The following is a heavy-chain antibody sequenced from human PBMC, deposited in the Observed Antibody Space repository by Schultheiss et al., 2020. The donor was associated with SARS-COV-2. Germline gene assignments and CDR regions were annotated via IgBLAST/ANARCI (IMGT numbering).Heavy chain of an antibody. CDR2: IYYSGST. J-gene: IGHJ6*03. Sequence: SETLSLTCTVSGCSISSYYWSWIRQPAGKGLEWIGSIYYSGSTYYNPSLKSRVTISVDTSKNQFSLKLSSVTAADTAVYYCAKSPSWTIFGVGYYYYMDVWGKGTTVTVSS. D-gene: IGHD3-3*01. CDR3: AKSPSWTIFGVGYYYYMDV. V-gene: IGHV4-4*07. CDR1: GCSISSYY.